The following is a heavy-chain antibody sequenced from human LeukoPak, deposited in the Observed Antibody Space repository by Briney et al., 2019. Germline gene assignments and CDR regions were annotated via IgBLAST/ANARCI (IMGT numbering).Heavy chain of an antibody. Sequence: SETLSLTCTVSGGSISSYYWSWIRQPPGKGLEWIGYIYYSGSTNYNPSLKSRVTISVDTSKNQFSLKLSSVTAADTAVYYRAGMTQLRYFDPSGFDPWGQGTLVTVSS. J-gene: IGHJ5*02. CDR2: IYYSGST. V-gene: IGHV4-59*01. CDR3: AGMTQLRYFDPSGFDP. CDR1: GGSISSYY. D-gene: IGHD3-9*01.